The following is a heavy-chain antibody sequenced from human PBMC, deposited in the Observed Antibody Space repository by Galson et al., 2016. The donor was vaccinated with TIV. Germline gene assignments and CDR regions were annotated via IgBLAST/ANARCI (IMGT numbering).Heavy chain of an antibody. Sequence: QSGAEVKKPGESLRISCTGSGYSFTNYWIAWVRQTPGKGLEWMGRIDPSDSYTNYNPSFQGHVIISTDTSITTAYLQWSSLKASDTAMYYCARHYYDTSGFAASFDFWGQGTPVTVSS. D-gene: IGHD3-22*01. V-gene: IGHV5-10-1*01. CDR3: ARHYYDTSGFAASFDF. CDR1: GYSFTNYW. CDR2: IDPSDSYT. J-gene: IGHJ4*02.